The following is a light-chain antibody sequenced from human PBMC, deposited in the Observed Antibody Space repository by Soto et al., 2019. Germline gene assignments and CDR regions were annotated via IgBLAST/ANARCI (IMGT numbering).Light chain of an antibody. J-gene: IGKJ5*01. CDR1: QSISIW. CDR2: KAS. CDR3: QQYNSYST. V-gene: IGKV1-5*03. Sequence: DILMTQSPSTLSASVGDRVTITCRASQSISIWLAWYQQKPGKAPKLLISKASSLESGVPSRFSGSGSGTEFTLTISSLQPDDFATYYCQQYNSYSTFGQGTRLEIK.